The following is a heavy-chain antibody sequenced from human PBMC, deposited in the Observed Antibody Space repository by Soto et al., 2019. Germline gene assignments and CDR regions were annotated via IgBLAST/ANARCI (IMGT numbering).Heavy chain of an antibody. D-gene: IGHD3-9*01. J-gene: IGHJ5*02. V-gene: IGHV4-39*07. CDR3: ASSPNIYSLTWFDP. CDR1: GGSISGSYYY. CDR2: IYHTGTT. Sequence: SETLSLTCAVSGGSISGSYYYWGWLRQSPGKGLEWIGDIYHTGTTNYNPSLESRVTLSIDKSKNQFFLNLTSVTAADTAVYYCASSPNIYSLTWFDPWGQGILVTVSS.